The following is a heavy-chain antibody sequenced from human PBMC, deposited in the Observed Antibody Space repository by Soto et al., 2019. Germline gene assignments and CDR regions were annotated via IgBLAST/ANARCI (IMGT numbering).Heavy chain of an antibody. CDR2: IDPTDSDT. Sequence: GESLKISCQASGYSFTTYWISWVRQMPGKGLECMGRIDPTDSDTRYSPSFQGQVTISADKSISTAYLQWSSLKASDTAMYYCARPVAGTFGMDVWGQGTTVTVSS. CDR1: GYSFTTYW. D-gene: IGHD6-19*01. V-gene: IGHV5-51*01. J-gene: IGHJ6*02. CDR3: ARPVAGTFGMDV.